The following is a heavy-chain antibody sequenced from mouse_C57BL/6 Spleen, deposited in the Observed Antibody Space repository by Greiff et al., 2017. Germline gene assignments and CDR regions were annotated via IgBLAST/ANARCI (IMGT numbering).Heavy chain of an antibody. V-gene: IGHV14-2*01. J-gene: IGHJ2*01. D-gene: IGHD1-1*01. CDR2: IDPEDGDT. CDR1: GFTFTDYY. Sequence: EVQLQQSGAELVKPGASVKLSCTASGFTFTDYYMHWVKQRPEQGLEWIGRIDPEDGDTEYAQNFQGKATLTADTSSNTAYMQLSSLTSEDTAVYYCARSLYYYCDVEYWGQGATLTV. CDR3: ARSLYYYCDVEY.